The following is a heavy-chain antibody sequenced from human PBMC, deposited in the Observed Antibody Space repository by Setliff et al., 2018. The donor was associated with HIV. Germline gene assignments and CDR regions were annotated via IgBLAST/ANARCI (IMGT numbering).Heavy chain of an antibody. J-gene: IGHJ6*03. V-gene: IGHV4-34*01. D-gene: IGHD6-13*01. CDR3: AGGEVRSRYVSSRAPFYHYYYYMDV. CDR1: GGSFSDYY. Sequence: SETLSLTCVVYGGSFSDYYWTWIRQPPEKGLEWIGKINYSGSTDYNSPLRSRVTISVDTSKNQISLKLTSVTAVGTAVYYCAGGEVRSRYVSSRAPFYHYYYYMDVWGKGTTVTVSS. CDR2: INYSGST.